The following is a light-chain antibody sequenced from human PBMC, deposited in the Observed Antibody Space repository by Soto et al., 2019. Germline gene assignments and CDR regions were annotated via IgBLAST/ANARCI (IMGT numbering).Light chain of an antibody. Sequence: QSVLTQPASVSGSPGQSITISCTGTTSDVGGYDLVSWYQQRPGKVPKLLIYDVNKRPSGVSNRFSGSKSGITASLTISGLQAEDEADYFCCSYVGSTTFENVIFGGGNKLTVL. V-gene: IGLV2-23*02. CDR3: CSYVGSTTFENVI. CDR2: DVN. CDR1: TSDVGGYDL. J-gene: IGLJ2*01.